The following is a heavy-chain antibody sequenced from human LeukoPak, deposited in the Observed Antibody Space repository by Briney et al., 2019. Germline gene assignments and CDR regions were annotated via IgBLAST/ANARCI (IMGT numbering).Heavy chain of an antibody. CDR3: AKEALGKAFDY. V-gene: IGHV3-9*01. J-gene: IGHJ4*02. CDR2: ISWNSGSI. D-gene: IGHD3-16*01. Sequence: GGSLRLSCAASGFTFDDYAMHWVRQAPGKGLEWVSGISWNSGSICYADSVKGRFTISRDNAKNSLYLQMNSLRAEDTALYYCAKEALGKAFDYWGQGTLVTVSS. CDR1: GFTFDDYA.